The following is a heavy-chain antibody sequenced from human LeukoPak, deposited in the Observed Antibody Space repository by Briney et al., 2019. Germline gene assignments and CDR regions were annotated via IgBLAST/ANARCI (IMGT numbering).Heavy chain of an antibody. D-gene: IGHD2-2*01. CDR2: IYYSGST. CDR1: AGSIGSSSYY. CDR3: ARHSISDIVVVPASYFDY. J-gene: IGHJ4*02. Sequence: PSETLSRTATVYAGSIGSSSYYWGWIRQPPGKGLEWIGYIYYSGSTYYNPSLKSRVTISVDTSKNQFSLKLSSVTAADTAVYYCARHSISDIVVVPASYFDYWGQGTLVTVSS. V-gene: IGHV4-39*01.